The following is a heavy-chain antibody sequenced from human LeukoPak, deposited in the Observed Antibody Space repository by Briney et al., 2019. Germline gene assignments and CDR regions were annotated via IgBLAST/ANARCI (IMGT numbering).Heavy chain of an antibody. Sequence: SETLSLTCTVSGGSISSYYWSWIRQPPGKGLEWIGYIYYSGSTNYNPSLKSRVTISVDTSKNQFSLKLSSVTAADTAVYYCAAYRFPGIAARQNWSDPWGQGTLVTVSS. CDR1: GGSISSYY. J-gene: IGHJ5*02. V-gene: IGHV4-59*01. CDR3: AAYRFPGIAARQNWSDP. D-gene: IGHD6-6*01. CDR2: IYYSGST.